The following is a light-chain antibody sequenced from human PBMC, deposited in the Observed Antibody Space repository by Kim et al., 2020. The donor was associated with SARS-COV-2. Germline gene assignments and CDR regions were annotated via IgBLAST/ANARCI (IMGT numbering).Light chain of an antibody. CDR3: QQYYSYPLT. J-gene: IGKJ4*01. V-gene: IGKV1-8*01. CDR2: AAS. CDR1: QGISSY. Sequence: ASTRDRVTITCRASQGISSYLAWYQQKPGKAPKLLIYAASTLQSGVPSRFSGSGSGTDFTLTISCLQSEDFATYYCQQYYSYPLTFGGGTKVDIK.